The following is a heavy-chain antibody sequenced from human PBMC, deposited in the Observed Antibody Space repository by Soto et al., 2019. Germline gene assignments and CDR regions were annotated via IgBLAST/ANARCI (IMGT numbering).Heavy chain of an antibody. CDR1: GYTFTSYY. CDR3: ARLGGYYTGWFDP. CDR2: IKPSGGST. J-gene: IGHJ5*02. D-gene: IGHD3-3*01. Sequence: QVQLVQSGAEVKKPGASVKVSCKASGYTFTSYYMHWVRQAPGQGLEWMGIIKPSGGSTSDGQKFQGRVTMTRDTSTSTVYMELSSLRSEDTAVYYCARLGGYYTGWFDPWGQGTLVTVSS. V-gene: IGHV1-46*01.